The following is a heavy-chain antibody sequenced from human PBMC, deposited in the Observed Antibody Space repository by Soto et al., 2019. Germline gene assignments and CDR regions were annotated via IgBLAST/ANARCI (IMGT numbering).Heavy chain of an antibody. J-gene: IGHJ4*02. CDR3: ARQDALDSIVYTFDD. CDR1: GGSISSYY. D-gene: IGHD3-22*01. V-gene: IGHV4-59*08. Sequence: SETLSLTCTVSGGSISSYYWSWIRQPPGKGLEWIGYIYYSGSTNYNPSLKSRVTISVDTSKNQFSLKLSSVTAADTAVYYCARQDALDSIVYTFDDCGEGTLVT. CDR2: IYYSGST.